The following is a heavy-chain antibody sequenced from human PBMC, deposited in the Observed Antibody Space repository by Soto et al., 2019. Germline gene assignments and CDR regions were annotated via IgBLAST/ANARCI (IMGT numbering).Heavy chain of an antibody. CDR3: AREGRHFDY. V-gene: IGHV1-69*06. J-gene: IGHJ4*02. Sequence: QVQLVQSGAEVQRPGSSVKVSCKASGGTFSSYAISWVRQAPGQGLEWMGGINPIFDTPHYAQKYQGRVTITADTFTNTAYMELTRLTSDDTAVYFCAREGRHFDYWGQGTLVTVSS. CDR1: GGTFSSYA. CDR2: INPIFDTP.